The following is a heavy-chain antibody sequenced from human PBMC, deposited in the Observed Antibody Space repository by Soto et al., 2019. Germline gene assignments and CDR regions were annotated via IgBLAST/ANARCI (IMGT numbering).Heavy chain of an antibody. CDR2: ISAYNGNT. CDR3: ARDRFRYYDFWSGYYRFRFDY. V-gene: IGHV1-18*04. D-gene: IGHD3-3*01. J-gene: IGHJ4*02. CDR1: GYTFTSYG. Sequence: ASVNVSCKASGYTFTSYGISWVRQAPGQGLEWMGWISAYNGNTNYAQKLQGRVTMTTDTSTSTAYMELRSLRSDDTAVYYCARDRFRYYDFWSGYYRFRFDYWGQGTLVTVSS.